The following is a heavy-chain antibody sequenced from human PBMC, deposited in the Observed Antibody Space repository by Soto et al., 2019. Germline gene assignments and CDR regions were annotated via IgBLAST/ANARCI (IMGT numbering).Heavy chain of an antibody. J-gene: IGHJ3*02. CDR1: GGSVSSGSYY. CDR3: ARDSARYYYDSRPGSFDI. CDR2: IYYSGST. Sequence: PXVTLCLTCTVSGGSVSSGSYYWSWIRQPPGKGLEWIGYIYYSGSTNYNPSLKSRVTISVDTSKNQFSLKLSSVTAADTAVYYCARDSARYYYDSRPGSFDIWGQGTMVTVSS. V-gene: IGHV4-61*01. D-gene: IGHD3-22*01.